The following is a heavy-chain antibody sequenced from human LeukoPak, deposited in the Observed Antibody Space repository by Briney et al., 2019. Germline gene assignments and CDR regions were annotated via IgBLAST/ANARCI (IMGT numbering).Heavy chain of an antibody. Sequence: GGSLRLSCAASGFTFSSYAIHWVRQAPGKGLEWVAVISYDGSNKYYADSVKGRFTISRDNSKNTLYLQMSSLRAEDTAVYYCARETGSAVGSTDFDYWGQGTLVTVSS. J-gene: IGHJ4*02. V-gene: IGHV3-30-3*01. D-gene: IGHD4-17*01. CDR3: ARETGSAVGSTDFDY. CDR1: GFTFSSYA. CDR2: ISYDGSNK.